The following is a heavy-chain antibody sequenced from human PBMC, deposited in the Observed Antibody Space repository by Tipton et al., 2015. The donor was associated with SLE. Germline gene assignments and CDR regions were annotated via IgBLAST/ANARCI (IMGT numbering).Heavy chain of an antibody. J-gene: IGHJ4*02. CDR1: GDSISSQH. D-gene: IGHD3-16*02. CDR3: ARVYDFVWASYRPFDY. V-gene: IGHV4-59*11. Sequence: TLSLTCTVSGDSISSQHWGWIRQPPGKGLEWIGYRSYSGSANYSPSLRSRVTISLDTSKNQFSLKLSSVTAADTAVYYCARVYDFVWASYRPFDYWGQGTLVTVSS. CDR2: RSYSGSA.